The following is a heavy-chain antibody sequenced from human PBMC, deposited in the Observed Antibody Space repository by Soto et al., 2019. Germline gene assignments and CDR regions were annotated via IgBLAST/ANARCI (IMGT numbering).Heavy chain of an antibody. CDR3: ARGSRWWSYRTTDY. D-gene: IGHD3-16*02. V-gene: IGHV3-48*01. CDR1: GFTFSSYS. Sequence: EVQLVESGGGLVQPGGSLRLSCAASGFTFSSYSMNWVRQAPGKGLECISYISSSGSIIYYADSVKGRFTISRYNAKNSLYLQMNSLRAEDTAVYYCARGSRWWSYRTTDYWGQGTLVTVSS. CDR2: ISSSGSII. J-gene: IGHJ4*02.